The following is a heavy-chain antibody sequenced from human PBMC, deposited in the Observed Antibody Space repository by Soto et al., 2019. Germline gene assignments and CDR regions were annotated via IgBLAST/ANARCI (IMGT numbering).Heavy chain of an antibody. CDR3: ARHGIHCSSTSCYSTGRAYFDY. CDR2: IDPSDSYT. J-gene: IGHJ4*02. V-gene: IGHV5-10-1*01. D-gene: IGHD2-2*01. Sequence: PGESLKISCKGSGYSFTSYWISWVRQMPGKGLEWMGRIDPSDSYTNYSPSFQGHVTISADKSISTAYLQRSSLKASDTAMYYCARHGIHCSSTSCYSTGRAYFDYWGQGTLVTVSS. CDR1: GYSFTSYW.